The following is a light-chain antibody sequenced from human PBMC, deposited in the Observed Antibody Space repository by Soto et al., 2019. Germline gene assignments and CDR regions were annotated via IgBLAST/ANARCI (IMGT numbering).Light chain of an antibody. J-gene: IGLJ3*02. CDR1: SSDVGAYNY. Sequence: QSALTQPPSASGSPGQSVTISCTGTSSDVGAYNYFSWYQQYPGKAPKLMIYEVNKRPSGVPDRFSGSKSGKTASLTVSGLQPEDEADYQCTSYAGSNIWVFGGGTKLTVL. CDR2: EVN. V-gene: IGLV2-8*01. CDR3: TSYAGSNIWV.